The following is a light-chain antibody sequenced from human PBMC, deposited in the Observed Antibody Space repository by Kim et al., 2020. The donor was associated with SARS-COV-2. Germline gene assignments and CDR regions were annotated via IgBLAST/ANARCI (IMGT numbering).Light chain of an antibody. J-gene: IGLJ2*01. V-gene: IGLV3-9*01. CDR2: RDT. CDR1: KIGNKK. Sequence: VALGQTATINWEGKKIGNKKVNWDQPEPGQAPVLVIFRDTNRPSGIPERFSGSNSGDTATLTISGAQVGDESDFYCHVWDSRTAVFGGGTQLTVL. CDR3: HVWDSRTAV.